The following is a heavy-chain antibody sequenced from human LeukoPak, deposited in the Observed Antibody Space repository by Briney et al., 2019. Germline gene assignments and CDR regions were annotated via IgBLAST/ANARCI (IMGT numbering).Heavy chain of an antibody. CDR2: IYSGGST. Sequence: GGSLRLSCAASGFTVSSNYMSWVRQAPGKGLEWVSVIYSGGSTYYADSVKGRFTISRDNSKNTLYLQMNSLRVEDTAIYYCARASWISTADAVCWGQGTQVTVSS. CDR1: GFTVSSNY. CDR3: ARASWISTADAVC. J-gene: IGHJ4*02. D-gene: IGHD2-2*03. V-gene: IGHV3-66*01.